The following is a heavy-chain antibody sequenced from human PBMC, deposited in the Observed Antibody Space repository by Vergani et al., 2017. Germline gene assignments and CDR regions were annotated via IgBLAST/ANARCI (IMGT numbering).Heavy chain of an antibody. CDR2: IKQDGSEK. J-gene: IGHJ6*02. Sequence: EVQLVESGGGLVQPGGSLRLSCAASGFTFSSYWMSWVRQAPGKGLEWVANIKQDGSEKYYVDSVKGRFTISRDNAKNSLYLQMNSLRAEDTAVYYCAIDSMAAAGRYYYYYGMDVWGQGTTVTVSS. D-gene: IGHD6-13*01. CDR1: GFTFSSYW. CDR3: AIDSMAAAGRYYYYYGMDV. V-gene: IGHV3-7*01.